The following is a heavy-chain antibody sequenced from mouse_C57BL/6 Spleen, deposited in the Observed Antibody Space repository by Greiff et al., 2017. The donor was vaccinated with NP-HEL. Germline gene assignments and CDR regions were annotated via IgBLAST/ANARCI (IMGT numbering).Heavy chain of an antibody. CDR1: GYTFTSYW. J-gene: IGHJ3*01. D-gene: IGHD3-2*02. CDR2: INPSTGGT. CDR3: AKTAQAKEFAY. V-gene: IGHV1-53*01. Sequence: QVQLQQPGTELVKPGASVKLSCKASGYTFTSYWMHWVKQSPGQGLEWIGNINPSTGGTNYNEKFKSKATLTVDKSSSPAYMQLSSRTSEDSAVYYCAKTAQAKEFAYWGQGTLVTVSA.